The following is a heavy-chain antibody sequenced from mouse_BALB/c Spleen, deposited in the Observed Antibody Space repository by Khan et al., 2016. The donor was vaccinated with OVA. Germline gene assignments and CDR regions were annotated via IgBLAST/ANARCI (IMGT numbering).Heavy chain of an antibody. D-gene: IGHD1-1*01. Sequence: VQLQQSGPGLLKPSQSVSLSCTASGYSITTDYAWYLNRQLPGNQLWSMAFITHSGSTTYSPSLRSRFSITRDTSMNPSFLQLTTLTTEDTATYYCESGRLLLQYPDDFDYWGQGTTLTVSS. V-gene: IGHV3-2*02. CDR3: ESGRLLLQYPDDFDY. CDR1: GYSITTDYA. CDR2: ITHSGST. J-gene: IGHJ2*01.